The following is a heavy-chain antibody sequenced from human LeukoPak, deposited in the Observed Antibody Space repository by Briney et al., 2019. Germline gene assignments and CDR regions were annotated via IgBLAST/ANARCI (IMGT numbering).Heavy chain of an antibody. Sequence: GGSLRLSCAASGFTFSSYEMNWVRQAPGKGLEWVSYISSSGSTIYYADSVKGRFTISRDNAKNSLYLQMNSLRAGDTAVYYCARGRRTVAAGRYYYYGMDVWGQGTTVTVSS. J-gene: IGHJ6*02. CDR3: ARGRRTVAAGRYYYYGMDV. D-gene: IGHD6-13*01. V-gene: IGHV3-48*03. CDR1: GFTFSSYE. CDR2: ISSSGSTI.